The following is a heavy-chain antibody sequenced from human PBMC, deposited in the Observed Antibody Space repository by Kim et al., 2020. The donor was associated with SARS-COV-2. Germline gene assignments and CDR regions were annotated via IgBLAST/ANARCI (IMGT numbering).Heavy chain of an antibody. Sequence: SETLSLTCTVSGGSISSGGYYWSWIRQHPGKGLEWIGYIYYSGSTYYNPSLKSRVTISVDTSKNQFSLKLSSVTAADTAVYYCARDFGGGHGYSYGNEVDYWGQGTLVTVSS. CDR3: ARDFGGGHGYSYGNEVDY. D-gene: IGHD5-18*01. CDR2: IYYSGST. CDR1: GGSISSGGYY. J-gene: IGHJ4*02. V-gene: IGHV4-31*03.